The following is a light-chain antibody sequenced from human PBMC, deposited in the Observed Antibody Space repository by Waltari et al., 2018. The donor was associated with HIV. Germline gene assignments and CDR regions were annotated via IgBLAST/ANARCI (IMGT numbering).Light chain of an antibody. J-gene: IGLJ2*01. CDR1: SSDVGAYNY. CDR3: SSYAGSKVL. CDR2: EVT. Sequence: QSALTQPPSASGSPGQSVTISCTGTSSDVGAYNYVSWYQQYPGQAPKLMSYEVTKRPSGVPDRFSGSKSGNTASLTVSGLQAEDEADYYCSSYAGSKVLFGGGTELTVL. V-gene: IGLV2-8*01.